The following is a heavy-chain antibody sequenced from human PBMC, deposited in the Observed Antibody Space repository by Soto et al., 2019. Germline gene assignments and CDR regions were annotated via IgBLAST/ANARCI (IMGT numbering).Heavy chain of an antibody. V-gene: IGHV3-23*01. CDR3: ANDHPYSSSLY. J-gene: IGHJ4*02. CDR1: GFPFSSYA. Sequence: PGGSLSLSCAASGFPFSSYAMSWVRQAPGKGLEWVSAISGSGGSTYYADSVKGRFTISRDNSKNTLYLQMNSLRAEDTAVYYCANDHPYSSSLYWGQGTLVTVSS. CDR2: ISGSGGST. D-gene: IGHD6-6*01.